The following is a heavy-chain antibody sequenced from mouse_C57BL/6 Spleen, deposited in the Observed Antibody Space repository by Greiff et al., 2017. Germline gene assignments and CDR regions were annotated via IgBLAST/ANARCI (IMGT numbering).Heavy chain of an antibody. D-gene: IGHD3-2*02. J-gene: IGHJ3*01. CDR3: AMSRQLRLGVAY. CDR1: GYTFTSYW. CDR2: IDPSDSYT. Sequence: VQLQQPGAELVMPGASVKLSCKASGYTFTSYWMHWVKQRPGQGLEWIGEIDPSDSYTNYNQKFKGKSTLTVDKSSSTAYMQLSSLTSEDSAVYYCAMSRQLRLGVAYWGQGTLVTVSA. V-gene: IGHV1-69*01.